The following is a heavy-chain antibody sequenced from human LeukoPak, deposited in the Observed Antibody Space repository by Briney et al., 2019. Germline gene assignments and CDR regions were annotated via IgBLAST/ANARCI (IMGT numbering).Heavy chain of an antibody. Sequence: GGSLRLSCAASGFTFDDYAMHWVRQAPGKGLGWVSGISWNSGKRGYVDSVKGRFTISRDNAQNSLYLQMNSLRVEDTALYYCVKDWSFDSSSILDYWGQGTLVTVSS. CDR1: GFTFDDYA. D-gene: IGHD6-6*01. V-gene: IGHV3-9*01. J-gene: IGHJ4*02. CDR3: VKDWSFDSSSILDY. CDR2: ISWNSGKR.